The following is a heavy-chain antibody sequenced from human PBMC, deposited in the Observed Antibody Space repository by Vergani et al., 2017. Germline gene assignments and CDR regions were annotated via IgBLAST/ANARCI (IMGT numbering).Heavy chain of an antibody. J-gene: IGHJ4*02. CDR1: GFTFEDSA. D-gene: IGHD2-15*01. V-gene: IGHV3-43D*03. CDR2: ISWNGGST. CDR3: ARDIGPGGGSELNS. Sequence: EVLLAESGGGVVQPGGSLRLSCAVSGFTFEDSAMHWVRQAPGKGLEWVSLISWNGGSTHDADSVKGRFTISRDNSKNSLYLQMNTLRAEDTALYYCARDIGPGGGSELNSWGQGTLVTVSS.